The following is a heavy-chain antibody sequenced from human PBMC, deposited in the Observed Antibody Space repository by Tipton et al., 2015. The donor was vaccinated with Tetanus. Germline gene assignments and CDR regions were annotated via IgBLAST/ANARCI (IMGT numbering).Heavy chain of an antibody. J-gene: IGHJ2*01. CDR2: IYYSGST. D-gene: IGHD2-2*01. Sequence: TLSLTCTVSGGSISGSSYYWGWIRQPPGKGLEWIGSIYYSGSTYYNPSLKSRVTISVDTSKNQFSLKLSSVTAADTAVYYCASTIESAAANWYFDLWGRGTLVTVSS. CDR1: GGSISGSSYY. CDR3: ASTIESAAANWYFDL. V-gene: IGHV4-39*01.